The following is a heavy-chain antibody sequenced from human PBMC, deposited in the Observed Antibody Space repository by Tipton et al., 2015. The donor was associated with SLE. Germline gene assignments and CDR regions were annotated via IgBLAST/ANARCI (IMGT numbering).Heavy chain of an antibody. Sequence: TLSLTCTVSRGSISGYYWSWVRQPPGKGLEWIGYIYYTWRTDYNPSLKSRVTMPLDTSKNQFALDLRSVTAADTAVYYCAAMYGDARTNWFDAWGQGILVTFSS. J-gene: IGHJ5*02. D-gene: IGHD4-17*01. CDR2: IYYTWRT. V-gene: IGHV4-59*04. CDR3: AAMYGDARTNWFDA. CDR1: RGSISGYY.